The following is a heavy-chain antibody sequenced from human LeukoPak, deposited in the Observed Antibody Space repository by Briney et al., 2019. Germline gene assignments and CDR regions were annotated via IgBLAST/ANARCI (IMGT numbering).Heavy chain of an antibody. CDR2: IFYSGTT. CDR1: GGSISSYY. Sequence: SETLSLTCTVSGGSISSYYWSWIRQPPGKGLEWIGFIFYSGTTNYNPSLKSRVTMSVDTSKNQFSLKLSSVTAADTAVYYCARGGWNKFDYWGQGTLVTVSS. D-gene: IGHD3-22*01. J-gene: IGHJ4*02. V-gene: IGHV4-59*01. CDR3: ARGGWNKFDY.